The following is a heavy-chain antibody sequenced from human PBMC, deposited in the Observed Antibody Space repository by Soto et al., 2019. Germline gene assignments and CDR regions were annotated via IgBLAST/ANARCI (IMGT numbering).Heavy chain of an antibody. CDR2: INQIGSEK. CDR3: ARDGVAAGLYFDY. CDR1: GFSFSSHW. Sequence: GGSLRLSCAASGFSFSSHWMCWVRQAPGKGLEWVATINQIGSEKYYVDPVKGRFTISRDNTKNSLYLQVNSLRAEDTAVYFCARDGVAAGLYFDYWGPGALVTVSS. D-gene: IGHD2-15*01. V-gene: IGHV3-7*01. J-gene: IGHJ4*02.